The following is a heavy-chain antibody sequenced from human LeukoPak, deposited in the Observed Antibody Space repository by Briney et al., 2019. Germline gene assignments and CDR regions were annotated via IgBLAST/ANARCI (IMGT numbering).Heavy chain of an antibody. CDR3: AKKLYGITVAGNFDY. D-gene: IGHD6-19*01. V-gene: IGHV3-33*06. CDR1: GFTFRSYG. Sequence: GRSLRLSCAASGFTFRSYGMHWVRQAPGKGLEWVALIWFDGSDKYYTDSVKGRFTISRDNSKNTLYLQMNSLRAEDTAVYYCAKKLYGITVAGNFDYWGQGTLVTVSS. J-gene: IGHJ4*02. CDR2: IWFDGSDK.